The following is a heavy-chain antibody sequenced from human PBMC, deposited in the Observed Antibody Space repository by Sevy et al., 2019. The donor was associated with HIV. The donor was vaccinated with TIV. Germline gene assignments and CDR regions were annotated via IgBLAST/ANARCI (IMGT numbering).Heavy chain of an antibody. J-gene: IGHJ5*01. CDR1: GFTFSDYT. V-gene: IGHV3-30*04. CDR2: ISYDGSRT. D-gene: IGHD3-10*01. Sequence: GGSLRLSCAASGFTFSDYTIQWVRQAPGKGLEWVAVISYDGSRTSYADSVKGRFTISRDNSKNTLFLQMNSLRAADTAVYYCTRVRGLLGWFDSWGQGTLVTVSS. CDR3: TRVRGLLGWFDS.